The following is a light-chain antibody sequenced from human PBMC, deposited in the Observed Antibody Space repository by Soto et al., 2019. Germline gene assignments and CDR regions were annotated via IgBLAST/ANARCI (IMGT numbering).Light chain of an antibody. CDR3: QQYGSASYT. V-gene: IGKV3-20*01. J-gene: IGKJ5*01. CDR1: QSLNSNS. CDR2: GAS. Sequence: EIVLTQSPGILSLSPGERVTLSCRASQSLNSNSLAWYQQRPGQAPRLLIYGASTRATGIPDRFSGSGSGTDFTLIINRLEPEDFVMYYCQQYGSASYTFGQGTRLEI.